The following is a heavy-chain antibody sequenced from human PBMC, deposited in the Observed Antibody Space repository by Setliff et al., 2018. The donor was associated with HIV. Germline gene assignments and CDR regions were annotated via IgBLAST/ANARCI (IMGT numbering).Heavy chain of an antibody. V-gene: IGHV1-18*01. Sequence: ASVKVSCKASGYTFSSYGISWVRQTPGQGLEWMGWISAADHKKYYAPKVHGRIILTMDISTTTAHLQLRSLRSDDTAVYFCAREVPSNTGSYYKTYWGQGTLVTVSS. J-gene: IGHJ4*02. CDR3: AREVPSNTGSYYKTY. CDR2: ISAADHKK. CDR1: GYTFSSYG. D-gene: IGHD3-10*01.